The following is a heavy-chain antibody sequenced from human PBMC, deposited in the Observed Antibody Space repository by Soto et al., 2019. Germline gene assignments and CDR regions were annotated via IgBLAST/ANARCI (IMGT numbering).Heavy chain of an antibody. CDR2: ISGSGGST. CDR3: AKDFSPHHAGYSSSWSQYYFDY. V-gene: IGHV3-23*01. Sequence: PGGSLRLSCAASGFTSSSYAMSWVRQAPGKVLEWVSAISGSGGSTYYADSVKGRFTISRDNSKNTLYLQMNSLRAEDTAVYYCAKDFSPHHAGYSSSWSQYYFDYWGQGTLVTVSS. J-gene: IGHJ4*02. CDR1: GFTSSSYA. D-gene: IGHD6-13*01.